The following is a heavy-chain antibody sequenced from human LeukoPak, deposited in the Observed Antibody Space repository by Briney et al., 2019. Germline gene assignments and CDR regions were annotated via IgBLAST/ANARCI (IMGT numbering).Heavy chain of an antibody. J-gene: IGHJ4*02. CDR3: ARGRGARGYCSGGSCYYLHY. CDR2: INHSGST. CDR1: GGSFSGYY. D-gene: IGHD2-15*01. V-gene: IGHV4-34*01. Sequence: SETLSLTCAVYGGSFSGYYWSWIREPPGKGGEWVGEINHSGSTHYNPSLTSRVTISVDTSKNQFSLKLSSVTAADTAVYYCARGRGARGYCSGGSCYYLHYWGQGTLVTVSS.